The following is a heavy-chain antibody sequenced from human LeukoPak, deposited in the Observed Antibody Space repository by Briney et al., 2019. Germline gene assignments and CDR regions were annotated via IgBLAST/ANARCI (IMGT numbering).Heavy chain of an antibody. V-gene: IGHV3-30*04. CDR2: ISYDGSNK. Sequence: PGGSLRLSCAASGVTFSSYAMHWVRQAPGKGLEWVAVISYDGSNKYYADSVKGRFTISRDNAKNSLYLQMNRLRAEDTAVYYCARSELGYNYHYMDVWGKGTTVTISS. CDR3: ARSELGYNYHYMDV. J-gene: IGHJ6*03. CDR1: GVTFSSYA. D-gene: IGHD3-10*01.